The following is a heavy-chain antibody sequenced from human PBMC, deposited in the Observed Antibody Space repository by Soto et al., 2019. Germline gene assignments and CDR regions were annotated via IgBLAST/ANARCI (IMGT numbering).Heavy chain of an antibody. CDR1: GFAVRSSY. J-gene: IGHJ6*02. V-gene: IGHV3-53*02. CDR2: VYTGGST. Sequence: EVQLVETGGGLIQPGGSLRLSCAASGFAVRSSYRSWVRQTPGRGLEWVSVVYTGGSTYYADFVKGRFTVSRDISKDTVWLHMSSLRPEDTAVYYCAREAYGDFNGLDVWGQGTTVTVSS. D-gene: IGHD4-17*01. CDR3: AREAYGDFNGLDV.